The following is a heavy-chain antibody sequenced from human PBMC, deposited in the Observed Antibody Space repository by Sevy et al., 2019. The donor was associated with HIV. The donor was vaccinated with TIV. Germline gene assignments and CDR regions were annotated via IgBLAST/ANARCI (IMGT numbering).Heavy chain of an antibody. CDR1: GFTFSSYA. Sequence: GGSLRLSCAASGFTFSSYAMSWVRQAPGKGLEWVSAISGRGSRTYFADSVKGRFAFSRDNSKNTLYLQMNSLRAEDTAVYYCAKWGADTAMVAYSTSWYVDYWGQGTLVTVSS. CDR3: AKWGADTAMVAYSTSWYVDY. J-gene: IGHJ4*02. CDR2: ISGRGSRT. D-gene: IGHD5-18*01. V-gene: IGHV3-23*01.